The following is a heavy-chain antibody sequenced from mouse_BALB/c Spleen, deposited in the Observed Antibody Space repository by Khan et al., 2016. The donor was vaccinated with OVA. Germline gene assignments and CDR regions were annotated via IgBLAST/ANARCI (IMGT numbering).Heavy chain of an antibody. D-gene: IGHD1-1*01. Sequence: EVELVESGGDLVQPAGSRKLSCAASGFTFSSYGMHWVRQAPEKGLLWVAYISGDSNTIYYADTVKGRFSISRDNPRNPLFLQMTSLMSEDTAMYYCASSYFYGDYFDYWGRGTTLTVSS. J-gene: IGHJ2*01. CDR1: GFTFSSYG. V-gene: IGHV5-17*02. CDR3: ASSYFYGDYFDY. CDR2: ISGDSNTI.